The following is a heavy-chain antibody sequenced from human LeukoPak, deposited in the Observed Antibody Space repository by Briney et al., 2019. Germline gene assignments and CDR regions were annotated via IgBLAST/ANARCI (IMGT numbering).Heavy chain of an antibody. J-gene: IGHJ6*03. CDR1: GGSFSGYY. V-gene: IGHV4-34*01. CDR2: INHSGST. CDR3: ARERPYYYMDV. Sequence: PSETLSLTCAVYGGSFSGYYWSWIRQPPGKGLEWIGEINHSGSTNYNPSLKSRVTISVDPSKNQFSLKLGSVTAADTAVYYCARERPYYYMDVWGKGTTVTVSS.